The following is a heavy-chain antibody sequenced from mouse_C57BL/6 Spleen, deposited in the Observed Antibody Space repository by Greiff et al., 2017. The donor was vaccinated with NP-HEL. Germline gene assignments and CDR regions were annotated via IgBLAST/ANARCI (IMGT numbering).Heavy chain of an antibody. CDR2: ISSGGDYI. J-gene: IGHJ3*01. CDR1: GFTFSSYA. Sequence: VQLKESGEGLVKPGGSLKLSCAASGFTFSSYAMSWVRQTPEKRLEWVAYISSGGDYIYYADTVKGRFTISRDNARNTLYLQMSSLKSEDTAMYYCTRDEAGSFAYWGQGTLVTVSA. CDR3: TRDEAGSFAY. V-gene: IGHV5-9-1*02.